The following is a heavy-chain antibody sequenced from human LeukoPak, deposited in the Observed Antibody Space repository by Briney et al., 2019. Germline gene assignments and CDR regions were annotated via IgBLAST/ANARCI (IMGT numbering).Heavy chain of an antibody. J-gene: IGHJ4*02. CDR1: GGSISSGGYS. CDR2: IYHSGST. CDR3: ARGVVTNTGGYFDY. Sequence: SETLSLTCAVSGGSISSGGYSWSWIRQPPGKGLEWIGYIYHSGSTYYNPSLKSRVTISVDRSKNQFSLKLSSVTAADTAVYYCARGVVTNTGGYFDYWGQGTLVTVSS. V-gene: IGHV4-30-2*01. D-gene: IGHD2-21*02.